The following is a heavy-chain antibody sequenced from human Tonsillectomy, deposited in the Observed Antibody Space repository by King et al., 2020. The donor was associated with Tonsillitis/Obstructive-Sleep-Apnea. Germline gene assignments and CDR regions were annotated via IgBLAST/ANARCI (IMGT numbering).Heavy chain of an antibody. V-gene: IGHV4-39*01. CDR2: IYYSGST. Sequence: QLQESGPGLVKPSETLSLTCTVSGGSISSSSYSWGWIRQPPGNRLEWIGTIYYSGSTHYNPSLKSRVTISADTSKNQFSLKLSSVTAADTAVYYCATLVTDYGDYSIDFWGQGTLVTVSS. J-gene: IGHJ4*02. CDR3: ATLVTDYGDYSIDF. D-gene: IGHD4-17*01. CDR1: GGSISSSSYS.